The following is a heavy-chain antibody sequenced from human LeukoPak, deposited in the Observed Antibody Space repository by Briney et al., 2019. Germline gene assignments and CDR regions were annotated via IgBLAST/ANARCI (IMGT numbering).Heavy chain of an antibody. V-gene: IGHV4-59*01. CDR3: ARSKDILTGYCFDY. D-gene: IGHD3-9*01. CDR2: IYYSGST. Sequence: PSETLSLTCTVSGGSISSYYWSWIRQPPGKGLEWIGYIYYSGSTKYNPSLKSRVTMSVDTSKKQFSLKLSSVTAADTAVYYCARSKDILTGYCFDYWGQGTLVTVSS. CDR1: GGSISSYY. J-gene: IGHJ4*02.